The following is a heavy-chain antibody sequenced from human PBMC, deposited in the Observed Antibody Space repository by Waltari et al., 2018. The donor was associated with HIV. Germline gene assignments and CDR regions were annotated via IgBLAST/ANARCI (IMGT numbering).Heavy chain of an antibody. J-gene: IGHJ4*02. V-gene: IGHV3-30*02. D-gene: IGHD3-22*01. Sequence: QVQLVESGGGVVQPGGSLRLSCAASGFTFSSYGMHWVRQAPGKGVGWVAFIRYDGSNKDYADSVKGRFTISRDNSKNTLYLQMNSLRAEDTAVYYCAKPDYYDSSGYPDYWGQGTLVTVSS. CDR1: GFTFSSYG. CDR3: AKPDYYDSSGYPDY. CDR2: IRYDGSNK.